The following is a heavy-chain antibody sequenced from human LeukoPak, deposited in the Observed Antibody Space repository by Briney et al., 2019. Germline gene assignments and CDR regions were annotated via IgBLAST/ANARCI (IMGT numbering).Heavy chain of an antibody. CDR2: IGQDGTTK. D-gene: IGHD3-10*01. J-gene: IGHJ6*02. CDR1: GFSFSNSG. CDR3: AISRDYYGSGPNGMDV. V-gene: IGHV3-30*02. Sequence: GGSLRLSCAASGFSFSNSGMHWVRQAPGKGLEWVAFIGQDGTTKYYVDSVKGRFTIPGDNPKKMAYLQMNNLRAEDTAVYYCAISRDYYGSGPNGMDVWGQGTTVTVSS.